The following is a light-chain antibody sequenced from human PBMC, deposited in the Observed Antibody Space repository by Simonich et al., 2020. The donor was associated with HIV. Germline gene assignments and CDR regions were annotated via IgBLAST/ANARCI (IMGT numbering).Light chain of an antibody. CDR1: QIVSSRY. J-gene: IGKJ4*01. CDR3: QQYYSSLLT. V-gene: IGKV3D-20*01. CDR2: DAS. Sequence: EIVLTQSPGTLSLSPGERAPLSSVASQIVSSRYLAWYQQIPGLAPRLLIYDASSRATGIPSRFSGSGSGTEYTLTISSLQPEDFATYYCQQYYSSLLTFGGGTKVEIK.